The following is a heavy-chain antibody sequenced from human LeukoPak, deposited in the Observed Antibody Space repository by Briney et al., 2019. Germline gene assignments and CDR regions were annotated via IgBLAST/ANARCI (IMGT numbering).Heavy chain of an antibody. Sequence: AASVKVSCKASGYTFSTSGISWVRQAPGQGLEWMGWISAYNGNKNCAHRLQDRFTITTDTSTSTAYMELRSLTPDDTAVYYCARDPTASAGSDAWFDSWGQGTLVTVSS. V-gene: IGHV1-18*01. CDR1: GYTFSTSG. CDR3: ARDPTASAGSDAWFDS. CDR2: ISAYNGNK. D-gene: IGHD6-13*01. J-gene: IGHJ5*01.